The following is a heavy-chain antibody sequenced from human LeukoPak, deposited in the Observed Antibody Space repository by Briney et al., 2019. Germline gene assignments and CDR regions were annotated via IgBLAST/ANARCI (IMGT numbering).Heavy chain of an antibody. CDR3: AGSDTIGYLPREWDYWYFDL. V-gene: IGHV3-21*01. Sequence: GGSLRLSCAAFGLTFSRYSMNWVRQAPGKGLEWVSSISSGSSYIYYVDSVKGRFTVSRDNAENSLYLQMNRLRAEDTAVYYCAGSDTIGYLPREWDYWYFDLWGRGTLVTVSS. CDR2: ISSGSSYI. D-gene: IGHD3-22*01. CDR1: GLTFSRYS. J-gene: IGHJ2*01.